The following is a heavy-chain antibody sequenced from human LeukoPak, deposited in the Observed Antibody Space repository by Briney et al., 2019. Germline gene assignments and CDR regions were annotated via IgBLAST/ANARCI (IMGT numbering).Heavy chain of an antibody. CDR1: GFTFSSYN. Sequence: PGGSLRLSCAASGFTFSSYNMDWVRQAPGKGLEWVSYINTGSNTIYYADSVKGRFTISRDNAKNSLYLQMNSLRAEDTAVYYCARERLERRSVYFDYWGQGTLVTVSS. D-gene: IGHD1-1*01. J-gene: IGHJ4*02. CDR2: INTGSNTI. V-gene: IGHV3-48*04. CDR3: ARERLERRSVYFDY.